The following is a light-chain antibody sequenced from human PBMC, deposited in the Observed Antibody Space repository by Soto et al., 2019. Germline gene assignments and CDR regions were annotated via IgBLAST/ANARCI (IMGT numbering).Light chain of an antibody. Sequence: EIVMTQSPATLSVSPGERATLSCRASQSVSSNLAWYQQKPGQAPRLLIYGASTRATGIPARFSGSGSGTGFTLPISRLQSEDFAVYYCQQYNNWPYTFGQGTKLEIK. CDR1: QSVSSN. CDR3: QQYNNWPYT. CDR2: GAS. V-gene: IGKV3-15*01. J-gene: IGKJ2*01.